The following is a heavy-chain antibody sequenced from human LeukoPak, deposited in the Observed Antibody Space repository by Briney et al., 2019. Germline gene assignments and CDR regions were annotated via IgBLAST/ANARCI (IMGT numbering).Heavy chain of an antibody. V-gene: IGHV3-23*01. CDR3: AKLGNSHPLRLPFDY. CDR2: ISGSGGST. D-gene: IGHD4-23*01. CDR1: GFTFSSYA. Sequence: GGSLRLSCAASGFTFSSYAMSWVRQAPGKGLEWVSAISGSGGSTYYADSVKGRFTISRDNSKNTLYLQMNSLRAEDTAVYYCAKLGNSHPLRLPFDYWGQGTLVTVSS. J-gene: IGHJ4*02.